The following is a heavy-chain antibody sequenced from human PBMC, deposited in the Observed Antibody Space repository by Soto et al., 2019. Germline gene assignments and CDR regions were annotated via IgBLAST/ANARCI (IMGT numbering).Heavy chain of an antibody. Sequence: ASVKVSCKASGYTFTSYDINWVRQATGQGLEWMGWMNPNSGNTGYAQKFQGRVTMTRNTSISTAYMELSSLRSEDTAVYYCAREYGYYDSSGYYWFGWFDPWGQGTLVTVSS. CDR3: AREYGYYDSSGYYWFGWFDP. D-gene: IGHD3-22*01. J-gene: IGHJ5*02. V-gene: IGHV1-8*01. CDR2: MNPNSGNT. CDR1: GYTFTSYD.